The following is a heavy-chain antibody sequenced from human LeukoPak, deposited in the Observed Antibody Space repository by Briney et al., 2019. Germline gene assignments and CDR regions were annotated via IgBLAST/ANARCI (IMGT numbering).Heavy chain of an antibody. D-gene: IGHD3-3*01. CDR3: ARLRGITIFGVVPKGFDP. CDR1: GFTFSSYW. CDR2: INSDGSST. J-gene: IGHJ5*02. V-gene: IGHV3-74*01. Sequence: GGSLRLSCAASGFTFSSYWMHWVRQAPGKGLVWVSRINSDGSSTSYADSVKGRFTISRDNAKNTLYLQMSSLRAEDTAVYYCARLRGITIFGVVPKGFDPWGQGTLVTVSS.